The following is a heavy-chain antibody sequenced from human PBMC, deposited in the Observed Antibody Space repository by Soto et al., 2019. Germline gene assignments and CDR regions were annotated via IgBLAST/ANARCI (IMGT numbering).Heavy chain of an antibody. CDR3: ATAEVDY. CDR1: GCTFGNSW. V-gene: IGHV3-74*01. J-gene: IGHJ4*02. Sequence: GGSLRLSSAASGCTFGNSWMHWVRQAPGEGLEWVSRMNSDGSSTNYADSVKGRFIVSRDNAKNTLYLQMNSLRAEDTAVYYCATAEVDYWGPGTLVTVSS. CDR2: MNSDGSST.